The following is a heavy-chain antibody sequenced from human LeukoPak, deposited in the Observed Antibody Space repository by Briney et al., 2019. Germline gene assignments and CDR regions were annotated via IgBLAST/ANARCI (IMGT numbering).Heavy chain of an antibody. J-gene: IGHJ4*02. CDR1: GFTFSSYA. CDR3: AKGGYDSSGYYYLLRPNYFDY. Sequence: GGSLRLSCAASGFTFSSYAMSWVRQAPGKGLEWVSAISGSGGSTYYADSVKGRFTISRDNSKNTLYLQMNSLRAEDTAVYYCAKGGYDSSGYYYLLRPNYFDYWGQGTLVTVSS. D-gene: IGHD3-22*01. CDR2: ISGSGGST. V-gene: IGHV3-23*01.